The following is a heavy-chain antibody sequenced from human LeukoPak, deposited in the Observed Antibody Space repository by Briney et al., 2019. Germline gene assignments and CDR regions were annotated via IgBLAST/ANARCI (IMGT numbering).Heavy chain of an antibody. V-gene: IGHV3-30*03. CDR2: ISYDGSNK. Sequence: GRSLRLSCAASDYGMHWVRQAPGKGLEWVAVISYDGSNKYYADSVKGRFTISRDNSKNTLYLQMNSLRAEDTAVYYCAREGVVGATTTMDYWGQGTLVTVSS. CDR3: AREGVVGATTTMDY. CDR1: DYG. J-gene: IGHJ4*02. D-gene: IGHD1-26*01.